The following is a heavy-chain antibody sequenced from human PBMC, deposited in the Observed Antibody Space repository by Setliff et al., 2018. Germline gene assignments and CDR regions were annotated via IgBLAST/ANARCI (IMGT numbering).Heavy chain of an antibody. CDR1: GGIFSSFS. CDR3: ALEYSNSSPTVYYYMDV. D-gene: IGHD6-6*01. CDR2: IIPHFETT. V-gene: IGHV1-69*06. J-gene: IGHJ6*03. Sequence: SVKVSCKASGGIFSSFSITWVRQAPGQGLEWMGRIIPHFETTNYVEKFQGRVTITADKSTSTAYMELSRLTSEDTAVYYCALEYSNSSPTVYYYMDVWGKGTTVTVSS.